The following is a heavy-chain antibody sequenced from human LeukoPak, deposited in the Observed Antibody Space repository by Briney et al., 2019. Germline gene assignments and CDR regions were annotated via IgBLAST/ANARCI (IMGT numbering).Heavy chain of an antibody. J-gene: IGHJ4*02. CDR2: ISYDGSNK. CDR1: GFTFSSYA. V-gene: IGHV3-30*04. CDR3: ARDAGSSGYYGVRY. D-gene: IGHD3-22*01. Sequence: GGSLRLSCAASGFTFSSYAMHWVRQAPGKGLEWVAVISYDGSNKYYADSVKGRFTISRDNSKNTLYLQMNSLRAEDTAVYYCARDAGSSGYYGVRYWGQGTLVTVSS.